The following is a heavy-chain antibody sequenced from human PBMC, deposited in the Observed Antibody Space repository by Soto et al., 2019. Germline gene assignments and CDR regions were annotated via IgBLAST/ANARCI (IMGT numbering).Heavy chain of an antibody. J-gene: IGHJ4*02. CDR2: INPNSGGT. V-gene: IGHV1-2*04. D-gene: IGHD2-15*01. CDR1: GYTFTGYY. Sequence: ASVKVSCKASGYTFTGYYMHWVRQAPGQGLEWMGWINPNSGGTNYAQKFQGWVTMTRDTSISTAYMELSRLRSEDTAVYYCARSIGYSRGVSCSDYWGQGTLVTVSS. CDR3: ARSIGYSRGVSCSDY.